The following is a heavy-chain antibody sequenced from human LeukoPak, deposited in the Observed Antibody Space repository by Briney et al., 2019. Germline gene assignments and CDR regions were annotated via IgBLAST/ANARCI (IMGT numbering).Heavy chain of an antibody. J-gene: IGHJ5*02. CDR2: INYSGST. V-gene: IGHV4-34*01. CDR1: GGSFSGYY. D-gene: IGHD5-24*01. Sequence: SETLSLTCAVYGGSFSGYYWSWIRQPPGKGLEWIGEINYSGSTNYNPSLKSRVTISVGTSKNQFSLKLSSVTAADTAVYYCAKERHRWGWLQNWFDPWGQGTLVTVSS. CDR3: AKERHRWGWLQNWFDP.